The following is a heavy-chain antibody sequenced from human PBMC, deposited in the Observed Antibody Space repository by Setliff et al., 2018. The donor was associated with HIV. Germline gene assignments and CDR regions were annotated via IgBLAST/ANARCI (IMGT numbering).Heavy chain of an antibody. CDR1: GYTFSMYG. CDR2: ISPYNGNT. Sequence: ASVKVSCKASGYTFSMYGVSWVRQAPGQGLEWMGWISPYNGNTNYAQKFQGRVTMTTDTSTTTAHLALRTLRSDDAAVYYCARDGEGFGELTLSSNWGQGTLVTVSS. J-gene: IGHJ4*02. CDR3: ARDGEGFGELTLSSN. D-gene: IGHD3-10*01. V-gene: IGHV1-18*01.